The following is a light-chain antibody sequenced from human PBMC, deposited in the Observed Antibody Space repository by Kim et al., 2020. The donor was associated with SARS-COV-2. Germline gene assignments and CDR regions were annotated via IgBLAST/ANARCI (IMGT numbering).Light chain of an antibody. CDR3: QQYGSSPLT. V-gene: IGKV3-20*01. CDR1: QSASSSY. J-gene: IGKJ3*01. Sequence: SPGERATLSCRASQSASSSYLAWYQQKPGQAPRLLIYGASSRATGIPDRFSGSGSGTDFTLTISRLEPEDVAVYYCQQYGSSPLTFGPGTKVDIK. CDR2: GAS.